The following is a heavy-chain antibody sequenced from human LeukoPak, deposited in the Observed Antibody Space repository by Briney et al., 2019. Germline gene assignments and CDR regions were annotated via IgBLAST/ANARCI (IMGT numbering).Heavy chain of an antibody. CDR1: GGTFSRYT. CDR3: ARDRDFWSV. J-gene: IGHJ6*02. V-gene: IGHV1-69*04. Sequence: SSEKVSCKASGGTFSRYTISWVRQAPGQGLEWMGRIIPIFGIANYAQKFQGRVTITADKSTSTAYMELSSLRSEDTAVYYCARDRDFWSVWGQGTTVTVSS. D-gene: IGHD3-3*01. CDR2: IIPIFGIA.